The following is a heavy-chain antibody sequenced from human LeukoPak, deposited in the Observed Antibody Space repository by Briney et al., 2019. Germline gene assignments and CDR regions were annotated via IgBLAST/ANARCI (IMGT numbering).Heavy chain of an antibody. CDR2: ISPSAIT. CDR1: GGSFSGYY. CDR3: ARAYHNWYFDL. J-gene: IGHJ2*01. V-gene: IGHV4-34*01. Sequence: PSETLSLTCAVYGGSFSGYYWIWIRQTPGKGLEWIGEISPSAITHYNPSLKSRVTISIDTSKNQFSLRLTSVTAADTALYYCARAYHNWYFDLWGRGTRVTVSS. D-gene: IGHD2-2*01.